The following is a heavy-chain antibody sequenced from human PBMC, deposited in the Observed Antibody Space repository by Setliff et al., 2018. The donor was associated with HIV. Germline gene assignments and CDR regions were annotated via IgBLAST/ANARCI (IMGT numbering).Heavy chain of an antibody. V-gene: IGHV3-33*06. J-gene: IGHJ4*02. D-gene: IGHD4-4*01. CDR2: ILYDGSIE. CDR3: AKDQRTTVTTWDH. Sequence: GGSMRLSCAPSGFTLRDYGMHWVRQAQGKGLEWVAVILYDGSIEYYADSVEGRFTISRNNSKNTVYLQMNSLRAEDTAVYYCAKDQRTTVTTWDHWGQGTLVTVSS. CDR1: GFTLRDYG.